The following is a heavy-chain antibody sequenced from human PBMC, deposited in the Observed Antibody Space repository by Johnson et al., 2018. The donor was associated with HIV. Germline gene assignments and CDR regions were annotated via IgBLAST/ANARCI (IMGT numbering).Heavy chain of an antibody. Sequence: QVQLVESGGGVVQPGRSLRLSCAASGFIFSSYGMPWVRQAPGKGLEWVAVISYDGSNKYYADSVKGRFTISRDDSKNTLYLQMNSLRAEDTAVYYCARAFSSCWYPHDAFDIWGQGTMVTVSS. CDR1: GFIFSSYG. V-gene: IGHV3-30*06. CDR2: ISYDGSNK. J-gene: IGHJ3*02. D-gene: IGHD6-19*01. CDR3: ARAFSSCWYPHDAFDI.